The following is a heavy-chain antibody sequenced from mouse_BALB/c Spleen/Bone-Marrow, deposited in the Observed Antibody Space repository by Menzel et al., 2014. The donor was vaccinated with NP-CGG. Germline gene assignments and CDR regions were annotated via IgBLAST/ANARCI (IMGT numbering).Heavy chain of an antibody. V-gene: IGHV1-80*01. CDR2: IFPVNADT. D-gene: IGHD1-1*01. CDR3: ARFATGSFAY. Sequence: VQLQQSGAELVRPGSSVKISCKASGYVFTDYWMNWLRQRPGQGTEWIGQIFPVNADTNYKANFKDKVTLTADKSSTTAYMQLNSLTSEDSAVYFCARFATGSFAYWGQGTLVTVSA. J-gene: IGHJ3*01. CDR1: GYVFTDYW.